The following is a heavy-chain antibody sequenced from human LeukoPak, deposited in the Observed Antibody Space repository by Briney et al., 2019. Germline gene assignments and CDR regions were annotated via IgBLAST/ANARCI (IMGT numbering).Heavy chain of an antibody. Sequence: GGSLRLSCAASGFTFSNYAMSWVRLAPGKGLEWVPTISPSGDNTYYADSVKGRFTISRDNSKNTMYLQINSLRAEDTALYYCAKGEAAAGTRRLDYWGQATRVTVST. CDR2: ISPSGDNT. CDR1: GFTFSNYA. CDR3: AKGEAAAGTRRLDY. V-gene: IGHV3-23*01. D-gene: IGHD6-13*01. J-gene: IGHJ4*02.